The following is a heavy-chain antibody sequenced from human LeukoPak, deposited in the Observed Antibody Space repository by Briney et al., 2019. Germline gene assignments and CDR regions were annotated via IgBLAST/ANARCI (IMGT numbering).Heavy chain of an antibody. J-gene: IGHJ3*02. V-gene: IGHV1-18*01. D-gene: IGHD3-9*01. CDR1: GYTFTNYG. CDR3: ARDPSSLTGQLGDAFDI. CDR2: ISAYNGNT. Sequence: ASVKVSCKASGYTFTNYGISWVRQAPGQGLEWMGWISAYNGNTNYAQKLQGRVTMTTDTSMSTAYMELRSLRSDDTAVYYCARDPSSLTGQLGDAFDIWGQGTMVTVSS.